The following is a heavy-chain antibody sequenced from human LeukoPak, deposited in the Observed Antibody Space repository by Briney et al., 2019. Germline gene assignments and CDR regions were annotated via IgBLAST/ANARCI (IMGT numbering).Heavy chain of an antibody. CDR3: AKDLDGNDYGGILMEY. CDR1: GFTFSSYG. V-gene: IGHV3-30*18. D-gene: IGHD4-23*01. CDR2: TSYDGSNK. J-gene: IGHJ4*02. Sequence: GGSLRLSCAASGFTFSSYGMHWVRQAPGKGLEWVAVTSYDGSNKYYADSVKGRFTISRDNSKNTLYLQMNSLRAEDTAVYYCAKDLDGNDYGGILMEYWGQGTLVTVSS.